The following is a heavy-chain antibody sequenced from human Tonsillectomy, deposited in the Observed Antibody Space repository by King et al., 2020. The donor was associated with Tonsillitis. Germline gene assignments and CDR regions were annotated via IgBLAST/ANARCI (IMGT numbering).Heavy chain of an antibody. CDR2: INPNSGRT. Sequence: VQLVESGAEVKKPGASVKVSCKASGYIFIGYYMHWVRQAPGQGLDWMGGINPNSGRTNYAQKFRGRATMSRDTSLHTAFVELGSLRSDDTAIYFCARATQGMAAAFDSWGQGALVTVSS. J-gene: IGHJ4*02. CDR3: ARATQGMAAAFDS. V-gene: IGHV1-2*02. D-gene: IGHD6-13*01. CDR1: GYIFIGYY.